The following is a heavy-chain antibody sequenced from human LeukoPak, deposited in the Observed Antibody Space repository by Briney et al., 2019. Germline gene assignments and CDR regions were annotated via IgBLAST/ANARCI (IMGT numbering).Heavy chain of an antibody. CDR1: GFSLTTTGEG. V-gene: IGHV2-5*02. CDR3: AHSGGYCTHSTCYAHFDR. Sequence: ESGPTLVKPTPTLTLACTFSGFSLTTTGEGVGWIRQLPGKALEWLALLYWDDDKRYSKPLKSRRTISRDISSNHVVITMTNMDPLDPAQYYCAHSGGYCTHSTCYAHFDRWGRGSLVTDCS. CDR2: LYWDDDK. J-gene: IGHJ4*02. D-gene: IGHD2-15*01.